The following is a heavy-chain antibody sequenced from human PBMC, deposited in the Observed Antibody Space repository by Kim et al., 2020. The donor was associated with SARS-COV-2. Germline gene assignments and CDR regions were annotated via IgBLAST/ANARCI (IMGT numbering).Heavy chain of an antibody. J-gene: IGHJ5*02. CDR3: AKDRVVPAADNWFDP. D-gene: IGHD2-2*01. CDR2: ISYDGSNK. Sequence: GGSLRLSCAASGFTFSSYGMHWVRQAPGKGLEWVAVISYDGSNKYYADSVKGRFTISRDNSKNTLYLQMNSLRAEDTAVYYCAKDRVVPAADNWFDPWG. V-gene: IGHV3-30*18. CDR1: GFTFSSYG.